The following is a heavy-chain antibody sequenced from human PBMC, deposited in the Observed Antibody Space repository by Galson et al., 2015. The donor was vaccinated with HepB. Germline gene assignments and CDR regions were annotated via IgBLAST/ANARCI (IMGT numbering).Heavy chain of an antibody. V-gene: IGHV1-18*04. CDR2: ISAYNGNT. Sequence: SVKVSCKASGYTFTSYGISWVRQAPGQGLEWMGWISAYNGNTNYAQKLQGRVTMTTDTSTSTAYMELRSLRSDDTAVYYCASSTSTIFGVGRLYYYYGMDVWGQGTTVTVS. D-gene: IGHD3-3*01. CDR3: ASSTSTIFGVGRLYYYYGMDV. CDR1: GYTFTSYG. J-gene: IGHJ6*02.